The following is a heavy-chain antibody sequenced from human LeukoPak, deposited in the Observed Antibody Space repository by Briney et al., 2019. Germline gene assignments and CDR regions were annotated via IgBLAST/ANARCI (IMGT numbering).Heavy chain of an antibody. CDR3: AELGITMIGGV. CDR1: GFTFSSYA. D-gene: IGHD3-10*02. CDR2: ISGSGGSK. J-gene: IGHJ6*04. V-gene: IGHV3-23*01. Sequence: PGGSLRLSCAASGFTFSSYAMSWVRQAPGKGLGWVSGISGSGGSKYYADSVKGRFTISRDNAKNSLYLQMNSLRAEDTAVYYCAELGITMIGGVWGKGTTVTISS.